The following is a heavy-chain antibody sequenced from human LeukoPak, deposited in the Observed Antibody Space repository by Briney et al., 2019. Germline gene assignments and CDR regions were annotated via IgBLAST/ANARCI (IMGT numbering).Heavy chain of an antibody. Sequence: SVKVSCKASGGTFSSHAISWVRQAPGQGLEWMGGIIPIFGTANYAQKFQGRVTITADESTSTAYMELSSLRSEDTAVYYCARGYCSGGSCYWGYFDYWGQGTLVTVSS. J-gene: IGHJ4*02. CDR3: ARGYCSGGSCYWGYFDY. V-gene: IGHV1-69*13. CDR2: IIPIFGTA. D-gene: IGHD2-15*01. CDR1: GGTFSSHA.